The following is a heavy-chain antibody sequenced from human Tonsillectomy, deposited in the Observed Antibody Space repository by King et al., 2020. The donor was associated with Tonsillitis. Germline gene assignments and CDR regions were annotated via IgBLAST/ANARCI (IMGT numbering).Heavy chain of an antibody. CDR1: GFSLSNAEMG. V-gene: IGHV2-26*01. CDR2: IFSNDEK. Sequence: TLKESGPVLVKPTETLTLTCTVSGFSLSNAEMGVSWIRQPPGKALEWLAHIFSNDEKSYSTSLKSRLTISKDTSKSQVVLTMTNMDPVDTATYYCARTWGYDSLTGYYPDVWGQGTTVTVSS. CDR3: ARTWGYDSLTGYYPDV. D-gene: IGHD3-9*01. J-gene: IGHJ6*02.